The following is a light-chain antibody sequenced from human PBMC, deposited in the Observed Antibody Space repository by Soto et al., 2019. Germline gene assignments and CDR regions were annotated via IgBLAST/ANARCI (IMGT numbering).Light chain of an antibody. CDR1: HFISNH. V-gene: IGKV1-16*01. Sequence: DIQITQAPSALNASVGVRFTIPCQASHFISNHLAWFQQKPGKAPNSLIYSASSLQSGVPSRFSGSASGTEFTLTISSLQPEDFATHYCQHYHGYPQTFGQGTRLEIK. J-gene: IGKJ5*01. CDR2: SAS. CDR3: QHYHGYPQT.